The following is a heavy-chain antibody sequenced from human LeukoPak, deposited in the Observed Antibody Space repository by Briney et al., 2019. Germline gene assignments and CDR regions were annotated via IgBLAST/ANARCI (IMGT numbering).Heavy chain of an antibody. Sequence: PGGSLRLSCAASGLTFSSYAMSWVRQAPGKGLEWVSVISGSGGSKYYADSVKGRFTISRDNSKNTLYLQMNSLRAEDTAVYYCPRDLGTHGPLYDFWSGYYTNWFDPWGQGTLVTVSS. CDR3: PRDLGTHGPLYDFWSGYYTNWFDP. D-gene: IGHD3-3*01. J-gene: IGHJ5*02. V-gene: IGHV3-23*01. CDR2: ISGSGGSK. CDR1: GLTFSSYA.